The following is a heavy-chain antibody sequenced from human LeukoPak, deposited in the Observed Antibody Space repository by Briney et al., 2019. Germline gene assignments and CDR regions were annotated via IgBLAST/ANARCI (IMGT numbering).Heavy chain of an antibody. CDR2: IIPIFGTA. V-gene: IGHV1-69*05. CDR3: AREGRYCSSISCFMFDP. CDR1: GGTFSSYA. Sequence: GASVKVSCKASGGTFSSYAISWVRQAPGQGLEWMGGIIPIFGTANYAQKFQGRVTITTDESTSTAYMELSSLRSEDTAVYYCAREGRYCSSISCFMFDPWGQGTLVTVSS. J-gene: IGHJ5*02. D-gene: IGHD2-2*01.